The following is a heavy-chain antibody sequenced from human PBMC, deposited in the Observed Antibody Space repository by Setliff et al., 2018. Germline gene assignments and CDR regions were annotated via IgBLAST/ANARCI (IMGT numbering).Heavy chain of an antibody. D-gene: IGHD3-22*01. V-gene: IGHV1-18*01. CDR1: GYTFNNYG. J-gene: IGHJ4*02. Sequence: ASVKVSCKASGYTFNNYGITRVRQAPGQGLEWMGWINNYSFKTTYSQKFLDRVTMTTDTSATTAYMELKNLRSDDTAVYYCARINFYVSSGYYYAPDFWGQGTLVTVSS. CDR3: ARINFYVSSGYYYAPDF. CDR2: INNYSFKT.